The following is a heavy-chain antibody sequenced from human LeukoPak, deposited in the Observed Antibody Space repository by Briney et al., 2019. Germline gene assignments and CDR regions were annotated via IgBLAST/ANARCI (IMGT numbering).Heavy chain of an antibody. J-gene: IGHJ4*02. CDR1: GFTFSSYS. V-gene: IGHV3-21*01. D-gene: IGHD6-19*01. CDR2: ISSSSSYI. CDR3: ARDPGVAVAEQGY. Sequence: GGSLRLSCAASGFTFSSYSMNWVRQAPGKRLEWVSSISSSSSYIYYADSVKGRFTISRDNAKNSLYLQMNSLRAEDTAVYYCARDPGVAVAEQGYWGQGTLVTVSS.